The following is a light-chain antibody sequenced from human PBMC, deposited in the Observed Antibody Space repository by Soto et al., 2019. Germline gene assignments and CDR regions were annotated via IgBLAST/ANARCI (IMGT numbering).Light chain of an antibody. CDR2: EVR. J-gene: IGLJ1*01. Sequence: QSALTQPASVSGSPGQSITISCTGSSSDVGGSKYVSWYQQHPGKAPRLVIYEVRYRPSGVSNRFSGSKSGNTASRTVSGLQAEDEADYYCSSKTSSGTLYVVGTGTKLTVL. V-gene: IGLV2-14*01. CDR3: SSKTSSGTLYV. CDR1: SSDVGGSKY.